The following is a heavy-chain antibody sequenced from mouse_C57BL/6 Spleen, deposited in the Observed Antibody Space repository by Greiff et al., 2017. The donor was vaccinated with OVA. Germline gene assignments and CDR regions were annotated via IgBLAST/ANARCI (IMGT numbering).Heavy chain of an antibody. D-gene: IGHD2-10*01. Sequence: VKLQESGAELVRPGTSVKVSCKASGYAFTNYLIEWVKQRPGQGLEWIGVINPGSGGTNYNEKFKGKATLTADKSSSTAYMQLSSLTSEDSAVYFCARETLPYYAMDYWGQGTSVTVSS. V-gene: IGHV1-54*01. CDR3: ARETLPYYAMDY. J-gene: IGHJ4*01. CDR2: INPGSGGT. CDR1: GYAFTNYL.